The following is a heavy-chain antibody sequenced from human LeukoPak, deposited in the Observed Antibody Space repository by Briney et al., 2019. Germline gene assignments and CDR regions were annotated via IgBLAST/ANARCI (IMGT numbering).Heavy chain of an antibody. CDR1: GYTFTSYG. CDR3: ARHIAGTVTSGFDI. V-gene: IGHV1-18*01. Sequence: ASVKVSCKASGYTFTSYGIIWVRQAPGQGLEWMGWISAYNGNTNYAQKLQGRVTMTTDTSTSTAYMELRSLRSDDTAVYYCARHIAGTVTSGFDIWGQGTMVTVSS. CDR2: ISAYNGNT. D-gene: IGHD4-17*01. J-gene: IGHJ3*02.